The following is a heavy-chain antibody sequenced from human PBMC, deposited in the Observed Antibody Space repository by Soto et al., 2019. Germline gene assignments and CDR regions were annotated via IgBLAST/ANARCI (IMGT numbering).Heavy chain of an antibody. CDR3: ARDSGFRSPYYYYSGMDV. Sequence: SVKVSCKASGGTFSSYAISWVRQAPGQGLEWMGGIIPIFGTANYAQKFQGRVTITADESTSTAYMELSSLRSEDTAVYYCARDSGFRSPYYYYSGMDVWGQGTTVTVSS. J-gene: IGHJ6*02. V-gene: IGHV1-69*13. CDR2: IIPIFGTA. D-gene: IGHD6-25*01. CDR1: GGTFSSYA.